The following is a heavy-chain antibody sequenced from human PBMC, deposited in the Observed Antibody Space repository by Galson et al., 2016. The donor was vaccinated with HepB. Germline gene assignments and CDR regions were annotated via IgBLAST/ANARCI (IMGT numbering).Heavy chain of an antibody. CDR1: GFTFSKFA. Sequence: SLRLSCAASGFTFSKFAMHWVRQAPGKGLEPVSMITSKGGSTKYGDSVKGRFTITRDNSKNTMYLQMNSLRPEDTAMDDCVTDETWDSNSYLDYWGQGTLVTVSS. D-gene: IGHD3-22*01. CDR3: VTDETWDSNSYLDY. J-gene: IGHJ4*02. CDR2: ITSKGGST. V-gene: IGHV3-64D*06.